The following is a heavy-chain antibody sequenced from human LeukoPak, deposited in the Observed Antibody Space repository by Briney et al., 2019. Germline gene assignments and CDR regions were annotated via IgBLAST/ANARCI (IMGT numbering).Heavy chain of an antibody. CDR1: GYTFTSYG. Sequence: GASVKVSCKASGYTFTSYGISWVRQAPGQGLEWMGWISAYNGNTNYAQKFQGRVTITADKSTSTAYMELSSLRSEDTAVYYCARDYTVSHLDYWGQGTLVTVSS. CDR2: ISAYNGNT. CDR3: ARDYTVSHLDY. J-gene: IGHJ4*02. D-gene: IGHD4-17*01. V-gene: IGHV1-18*01.